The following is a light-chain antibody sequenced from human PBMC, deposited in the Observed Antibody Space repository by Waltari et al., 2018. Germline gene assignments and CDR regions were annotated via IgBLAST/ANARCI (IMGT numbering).Light chain of an antibody. CDR2: NNN. Sequence: QSALTQPPSASGTPGQRVTISCSGTSSHIGSNYVYWYLHLPGTAPKLLIYNNNQWASGVTDRFAGSKSGTSASLAISGLRSEDEADYYCASWDDSLSVVVFGGGTKLTVV. J-gene: IGLJ2*01. CDR1: SSHIGSNY. V-gene: IGLV1-47*01. CDR3: ASWDDSLSVVV.